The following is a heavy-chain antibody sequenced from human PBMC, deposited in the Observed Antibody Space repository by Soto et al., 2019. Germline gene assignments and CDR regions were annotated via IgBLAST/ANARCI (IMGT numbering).Heavy chain of an antibody. CDR3: ARLALGYDYVWGSYRPPFDY. CDR1: GYSFTSYW. D-gene: IGHD3-16*02. Sequence: GESLKISCKGSGYSFTSYWIGWVRQMPGKGLEWMGIIYPGDSDTRYSPSFQGQVTISADKSISTAYLQWSSLKASDTAMYCCARLALGYDYVWGSYRPPFDYWGQGTLVTVSS. V-gene: IGHV5-51*01. J-gene: IGHJ4*02. CDR2: IYPGDSDT.